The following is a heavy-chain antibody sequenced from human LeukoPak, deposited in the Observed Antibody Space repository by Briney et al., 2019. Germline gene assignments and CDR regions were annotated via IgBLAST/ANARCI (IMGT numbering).Heavy chain of an antibody. CDR3: TPDLMDV. V-gene: IGHV3-15*01. CDR2: IKSKTDGGTA. J-gene: IGHJ6*03. Sequence: PGGSLRLSCVVSGFPFTNAWMSWLRQAPGKGLEWVGRIKSKTDGGTADYAAPVRGRFTMWRDEARSALYLQMNSLQTEDTAVYYCTPDLMDVWGKGTTVTVSS. CDR1: GFPFTNAW.